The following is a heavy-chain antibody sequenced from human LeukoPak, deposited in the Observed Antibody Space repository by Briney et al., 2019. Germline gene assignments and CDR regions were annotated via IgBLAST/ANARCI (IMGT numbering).Heavy chain of an antibody. V-gene: IGHV1-69*02. Sequence: GASVKVSCKASGGTFSSYTISWVRQAPGQGLEWMGRIIPILGIANYAQKFQGRVTITADKSTSTAYMELSSLRSEDTAVYYCARERDYYYYGMGVWGQGTTVTVSS. J-gene: IGHJ6*02. CDR1: GGTFSSYT. CDR2: IIPILGIA. CDR3: ARERDYYYYGMGV.